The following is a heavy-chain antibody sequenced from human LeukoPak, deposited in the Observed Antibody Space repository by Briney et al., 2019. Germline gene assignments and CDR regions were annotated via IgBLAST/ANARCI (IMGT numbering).Heavy chain of an antibody. D-gene: IGHD4-17*01. V-gene: IGHV3-23*01. CDR1: EFTFSRYA. Sequence: GGSLRLSCAASEFTFSRYAMYWVRQAPGKGLECVASISRISGDYTLYAASVKGRFTISRDNSRSTLYLQMNSLRAEDTAVYYCSKKGQNEDYGKPDWGQGTLVTVSS. CDR3: SKKGQNEDYGKPD. CDR2: ISRISGDYT. J-gene: IGHJ4*02.